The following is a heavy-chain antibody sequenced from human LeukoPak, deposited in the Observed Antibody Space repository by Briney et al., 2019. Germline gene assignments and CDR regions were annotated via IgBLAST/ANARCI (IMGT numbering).Heavy chain of an antibody. CDR2: IIPFLDVT. V-gene: IGHV1-69*04. CDR1: GVTFSNYG. Sequence: GSSVKVSCKASGVTFSNYGFSWVRQAPGQGLEWMGRIIPFLDVTTYAQKFQDRVTISADKSTNTVYMEINSLKSGDTAVYFCASAAVIWYFDLWGRGSLVTVSS. D-gene: IGHD6-25*01. J-gene: IGHJ2*01. CDR3: ASAAVIWYFDL.